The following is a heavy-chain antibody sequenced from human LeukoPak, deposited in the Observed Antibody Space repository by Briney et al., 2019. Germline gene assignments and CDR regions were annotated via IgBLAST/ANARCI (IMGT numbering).Heavy chain of an antibody. CDR3: ARQIAAAGTRWFDP. D-gene: IGHD6-13*01. CDR2: IYYSGST. V-gene: IGHV4-59*01. J-gene: IGHJ5*02. Sequence: SETLSLTCTVSGGSISSYYWSWIRQPPGKGLEWIGYIYYSGSTNYNPSLKSRVTISVDTSKNQFSLKLSSVTAADTAVYYCARQIAAAGTRWFDPWGQGTLVTVSS. CDR1: GGSISSYY.